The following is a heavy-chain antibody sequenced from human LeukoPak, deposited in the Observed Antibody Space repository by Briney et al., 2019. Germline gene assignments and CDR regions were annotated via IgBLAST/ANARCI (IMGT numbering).Heavy chain of an antibody. V-gene: IGHV3-53*01. Sequence: GGSLRLSFAVSGFTVSSNYMSWVRQAPGKGLEWVSVLYNGGNTYYADSVKGRFTVSRDNSKNTLYLQMNSLRAEDTAVYYCARYDGGSGPFDYWGQGTLVTVSS. D-gene: IGHD3-10*01. CDR1: GFTVSSNY. CDR2: LYNGGNT. CDR3: ARYDGGSGPFDY. J-gene: IGHJ4*02.